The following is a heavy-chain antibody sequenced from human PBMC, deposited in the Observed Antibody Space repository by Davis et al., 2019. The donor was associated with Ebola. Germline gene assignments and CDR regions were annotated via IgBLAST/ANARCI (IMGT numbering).Heavy chain of an antibody. CDR1: GFTFSSYW. V-gene: IGHV3-48*04. CDR3: ARPNLWFREFDAFDI. CDR2: ISSSGSTI. D-gene: IGHD3-10*01. J-gene: IGHJ3*02. Sequence: GESLKISCAASGFTFSSYWMSWVRQAPGKGLEWVSYISSSGSTIYYADSVKGRFTISRDNAKNSLYLQMNSLRAEDTAMYYCARPNLWFREFDAFDIWGQGTMVTVSS.